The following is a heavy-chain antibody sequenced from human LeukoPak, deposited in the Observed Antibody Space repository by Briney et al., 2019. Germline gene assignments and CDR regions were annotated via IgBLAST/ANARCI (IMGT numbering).Heavy chain of an antibody. CDR2: IDNDGGST. Sequence: GGSLRLSCAASGFTFSSHWMHWGRQGPGKGLMLVSRIDNDGGSTVYGDSVKGRFTICRDNARNTLYLQMNSLSTDDTAVYYCVSGYSGPDYWGQGTLVTVTS. V-gene: IGHV3-74*01. D-gene: IGHD2-15*01. J-gene: IGHJ4*02. CDR3: VSGYSGPDY. CDR1: GFTFSSHW.